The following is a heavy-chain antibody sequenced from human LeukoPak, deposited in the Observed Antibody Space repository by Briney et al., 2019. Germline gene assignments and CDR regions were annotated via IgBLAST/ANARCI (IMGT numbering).Heavy chain of an antibody. CDR2: IIGSGGST. CDR3: AKDRRFGEFTTYYFDY. D-gene: IGHD3-10*01. Sequence: GGSLRLSCAASGFTFSSYAMSWVRQAPGKGLEWVSGIIGSGGSTYYADSVKGRFTISKDNSKNTLYLQMNSLRAEDTAVYYCAKDRRFGEFTTYYFDYWGQGTLVTVSS. CDR1: GFTFSSYA. V-gene: IGHV3-23*01. J-gene: IGHJ4*02.